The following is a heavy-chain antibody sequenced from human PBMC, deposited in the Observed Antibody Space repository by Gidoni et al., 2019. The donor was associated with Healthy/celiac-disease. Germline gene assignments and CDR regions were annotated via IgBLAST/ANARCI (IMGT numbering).Heavy chain of an antibody. CDR1: GFPFSSYW. CDR2: IKQDGSEK. D-gene: IGHD1-1*01. J-gene: IGHJ4*02. V-gene: IGHV3-7*01. CDR3: ARDFGVGLQLAFDY. Sequence: VQLVESGGGLVQPGGSLRLSCAASGFPFSSYWMSWVRQAPGKGLEWVANIKQDGSEKYYVDSVKGRFTISRDNAKNSLYLQMNSLRAEETAVYYCARDFGVGLQLAFDYWGQGTLVTVSS.